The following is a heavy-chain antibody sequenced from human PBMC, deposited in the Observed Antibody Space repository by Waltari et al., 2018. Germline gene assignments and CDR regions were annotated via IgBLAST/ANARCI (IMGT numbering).Heavy chain of an antibody. D-gene: IGHD3-22*01. CDR3: ASPAGYYYDSSGYPFDY. V-gene: IGHV4-39*07. J-gene: IGHJ4*02. CDR1: GGSISSSSYY. Sequence: QLQLQESGPGLVKPSETLSLTCTVSGGSISSSSYYWGWIRQPPGKGLEWIGSIYYSGSTYSNPSLKSRVTISVDTSKNQFSLKLSSVTAADTAVYYCASPAGYYYDSSGYPFDYWGQGTLVTVSS. CDR2: IYYSGST.